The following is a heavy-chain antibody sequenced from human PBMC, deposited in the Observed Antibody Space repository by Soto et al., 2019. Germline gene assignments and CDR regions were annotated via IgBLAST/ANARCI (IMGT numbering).Heavy chain of an antibody. J-gene: IGHJ4*02. V-gene: IGHV3-23*01. Sequence: PGGALRLSCAASGFTFNNYDMLWVRQAPGKGLEWVSTISGSGGSTYYADSVKGRFTISRDNSKNTLYLQMNSLRAEDTAVYYCAKDQGSSWYEIDYWGQGT. D-gene: IGHD6-13*01. CDR2: ISGSGGST. CDR3: AKDQGSSWYEIDY. CDR1: GFTFNNYD.